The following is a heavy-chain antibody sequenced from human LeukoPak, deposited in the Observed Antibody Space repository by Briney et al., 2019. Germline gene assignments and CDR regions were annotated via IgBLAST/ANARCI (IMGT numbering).Heavy chain of an antibody. V-gene: IGHV3-30-3*01. CDR3: ARARGYSSGWYFFSLGY. CDR2: ISYDGSNK. Sequence: GGSLRLSCVSSGFSFSNYAMSWVRQALGKGLEWVAVISYDGSNKYYADSVKGRFTISRDNSRNTLYLQMNSLRAEDTAVYYCARARGYSSGWYFFSLGYWGQGTLVTVSS. CDR1: GFSFSNYA. D-gene: IGHD6-19*01. J-gene: IGHJ4*02.